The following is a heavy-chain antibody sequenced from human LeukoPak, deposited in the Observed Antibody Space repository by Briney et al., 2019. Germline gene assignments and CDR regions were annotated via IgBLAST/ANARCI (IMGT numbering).Heavy chain of an antibody. CDR3: ASGRHDFLH. D-gene: IGHD3/OR15-3a*01. Sequence: GGSLRLSCAASGFVFSTYWMTWVRQAPGKGLEWVANVNLDGTEEHYVDSSLKGRFTISRNNAKNSLYLQMTSLRVEDTAVYYCASGRHDFLHWGQGTLVTVSS. J-gene: IGHJ4*02. CDR1: GFVFSTYW. V-gene: IGHV3-7*01. CDR2: VNLDGTEE.